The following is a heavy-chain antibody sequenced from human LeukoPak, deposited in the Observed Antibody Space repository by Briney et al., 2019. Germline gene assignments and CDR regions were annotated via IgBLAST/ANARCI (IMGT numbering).Heavy chain of an antibody. CDR1: GFTFSSYA. CDR2: ISGSGGST. J-gene: IGHJ4*02. V-gene: IGHV3-23*01. Sequence: GGSLRLSCAASGFTFSSYAMSWVRQAPGKGLEWVSAISGSGGSTYYADSVKGRFTISRDNAKNSLFLQMNSLRAEDTATYFCAISATARGGFDFWGQGTLVTVSS. CDR3: AISATARGGFDF. D-gene: IGHD6-25*01.